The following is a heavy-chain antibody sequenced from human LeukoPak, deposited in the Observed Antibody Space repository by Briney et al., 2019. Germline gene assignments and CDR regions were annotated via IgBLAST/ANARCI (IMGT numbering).Heavy chain of an antibody. J-gene: IGHJ4*02. CDR1: GGSISSYY. CDR2: IYYSGST. V-gene: IGHV4-59*01. CDR3: ARSGSHDLWSGYYFV. D-gene: IGHD3-3*01. Sequence: PSETLSLTCTVSGGSISSYYWSWIRQPPGKGLQWIGYIYYSGSTNYNPSLKSRVTISVDTSKNQFSLRLRSVTAADTAVYYCARSGSHDLWSGYYFVWGQGTLVTVSS.